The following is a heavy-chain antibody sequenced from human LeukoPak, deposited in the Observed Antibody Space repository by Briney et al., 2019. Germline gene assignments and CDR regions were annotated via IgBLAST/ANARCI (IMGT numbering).Heavy chain of an antibody. D-gene: IGHD2-21*02. CDR1: GFTFSSHA. CDR3: ARDGTLLGSDSNYYYGMDV. V-gene: IGHV3-23*02. Sequence: GGSLRLSCTPSGFTFSSHAMSWVRQAPGKGLEWVSGISGNGAGTYYGDSVKGRFTISRDDPKNTLYVQMNSLRAEDTALYYCARDGTLLGSDSNYYYGMDVWGQGTTVTVSS. CDR2: ISGNGAGT. J-gene: IGHJ6*02.